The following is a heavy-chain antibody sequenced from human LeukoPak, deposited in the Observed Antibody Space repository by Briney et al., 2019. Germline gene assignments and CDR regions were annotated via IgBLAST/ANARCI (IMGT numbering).Heavy chain of an antibody. CDR3: ARDTVLEWLLFDY. J-gene: IGHJ4*02. V-gene: IGHV7-4-1*02. CDR1: GYTFTSHA. Sequence: ASVKVSCKASGYTFTSHAMNWVRQAPGQGLEWMGWINTNTGNPTYAQGFTGRFVFSLDTSVSTAYLQNSSLKAEDTAVYYCARDTVLEWLLFDYWGQGTLVTVSS. CDR2: INTNTGNP. D-gene: IGHD3-3*01.